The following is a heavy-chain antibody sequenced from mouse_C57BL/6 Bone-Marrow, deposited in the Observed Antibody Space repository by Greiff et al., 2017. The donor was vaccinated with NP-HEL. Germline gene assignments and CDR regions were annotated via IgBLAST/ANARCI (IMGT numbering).Heavy chain of an antibody. V-gene: IGHV14-2*01. CDR3: ALITTVVAHDCDY. J-gene: IGHJ2*01. CDR2: IDPEDGET. Sequence: EVKLVESGAELVKPGASVKLSCTASGFNIKDYYMHWVKQRTEQGLEWIGRIDPEDGETKFAPKFQGKATITADTSSNTAYLQLSSLTSEDTAVYYCALITTVVAHDCDYGGQGTTLTVSS. D-gene: IGHD1-1*01. CDR1: GFNIKDYY.